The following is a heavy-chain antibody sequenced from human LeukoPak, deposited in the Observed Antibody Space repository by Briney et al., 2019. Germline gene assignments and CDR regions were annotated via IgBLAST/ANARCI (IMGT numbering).Heavy chain of an antibody. CDR1: GGSMSCYY. J-gene: IGHJ5*02. D-gene: IGHD3-16*01. CDR2: IYTSGST. Sequence: SETLSLTSTPAGGSMSCYYWSWIRQPAGKGLEWIGPIYTSGSTNYNPSLKRRLTMSVDTSKNQVSLKLSSVTAEDTAVYYCAREGGIGFDPWGQGTLVTVSS. CDR3: AREGGIGFDP. V-gene: IGHV4-4*07.